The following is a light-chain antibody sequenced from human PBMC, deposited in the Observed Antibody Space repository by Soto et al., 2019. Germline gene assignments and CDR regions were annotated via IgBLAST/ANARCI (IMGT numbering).Light chain of an antibody. Sequence: EVVLTHSPATLSVSPGAGATLSCRASQRVSRSYLAWYQQKVGQPPRLLIYGASTRAAGITDRFSGSGSGTEFTLTISRLEPEDFAVYYCQHYDNSPLFGPGTKVDIK. J-gene: IGKJ3*01. CDR3: QHYDNSPL. CDR1: QRVSRSY. V-gene: IGKV3-20*01. CDR2: GAS.